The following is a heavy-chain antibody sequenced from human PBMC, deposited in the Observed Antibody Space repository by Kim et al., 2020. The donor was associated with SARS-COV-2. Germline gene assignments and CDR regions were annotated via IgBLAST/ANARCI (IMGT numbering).Heavy chain of an antibody. V-gene: IGHV3-43*01. CDR3: AKEAVVTAIPDY. Sequence: YYADTVKGRFTNARDNSKNSLYLQMNSLRTEDTALYYCAKEAVVTAIPDYWGQGTLVTVSS. J-gene: IGHJ4*02. D-gene: IGHD2-21*02.